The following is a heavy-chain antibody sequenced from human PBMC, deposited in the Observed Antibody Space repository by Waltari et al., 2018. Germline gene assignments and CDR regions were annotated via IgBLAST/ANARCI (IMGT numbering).Heavy chain of an antibody. CDR1: GGSISSYY. CDR2: IYYSGST. V-gene: IGHV4-59*01. CDR3: ARDHYYGSGSIYWYFDL. J-gene: IGHJ2*01. D-gene: IGHD3-10*01. Sequence: QVQLQESGPGLVKPSETLSLTCTVSGGSISSYYWSWIRQPPGKGLEGIGYIYYSGSTNHNPSLKSRVTISVDTSKNQFSLKLSSVTAADTAVYYCARDHYYGSGSIYWYFDLWGRGTLVTVSS.